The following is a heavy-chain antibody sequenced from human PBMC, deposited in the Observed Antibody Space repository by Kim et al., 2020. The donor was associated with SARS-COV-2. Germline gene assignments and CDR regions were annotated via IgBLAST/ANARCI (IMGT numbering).Heavy chain of an antibody. J-gene: IGHJ5*02. D-gene: IGHD3-3*01. Sequence: GGSLRLSCAASGFTFSSYAMHWVRQAPGKGLEWVAVISYDGSNKYYADSVKGRFTISRDNSKNTLYLQMNSLRAEDTAVYYCARDGQDYDFWSGYYTGVWGWFDPWGQGTLVTVSS. CDR2: ISYDGSNK. CDR1: GFTFSSYA. CDR3: ARDGQDYDFWSGYYTGVWGWFDP. V-gene: IGHV3-30-3*01.